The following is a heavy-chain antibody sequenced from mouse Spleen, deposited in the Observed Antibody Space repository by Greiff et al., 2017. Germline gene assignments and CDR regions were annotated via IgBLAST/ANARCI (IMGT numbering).Heavy chain of an antibody. CDR2: ISTYYGDA. D-gene: IGHD2-4*01. CDR1: GYTFTDYA. CDR3: AKVYEYDGWFAY. Sequence: VLLVESGAELVRPGVSVKISCKGSGYTFTDYAMHWVMQSHATSLEWIGVISTYYGDASYNQKFKGKATLTLDKSSSTAYMELARLTSRDTSIYYCAKVYEYDGWFAYWGQGTLVTVSA. V-gene: IGHV1S137*01. J-gene: IGHJ3*01.